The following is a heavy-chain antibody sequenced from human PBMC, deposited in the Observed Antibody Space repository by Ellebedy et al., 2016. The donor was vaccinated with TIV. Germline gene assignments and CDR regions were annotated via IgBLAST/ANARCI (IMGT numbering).Heavy chain of an antibody. CDR2: ITESGGNT. D-gene: IGHD4-23*01. CDR1: GLTFSSHA. J-gene: IGHJ3*02. V-gene: IGHV3-23*01. Sequence: GESLKISCAASGLTFSSHAMSWVRQAPGKGLEWVSSITESGGNTYYADPVKGRFPISRHNSKNTLYLQMNSLRAEDTAVYDCARDPVGVGPAFDIWGQGTMVTVSS. CDR3: ARDPVGVGPAFDI.